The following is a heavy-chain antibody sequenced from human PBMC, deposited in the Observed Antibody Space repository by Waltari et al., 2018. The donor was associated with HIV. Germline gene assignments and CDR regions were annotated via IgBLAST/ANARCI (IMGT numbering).Heavy chain of an antibody. CDR3: ARGGSPRHRQDY. CDR1: GDSISDYY. D-gene: IGHD3-16*01. Sequence: QVQLQESGPGLVKPSETLSLTCTVSGDSISDYYWSWIRQPPTNELEWIGYIYDNGGTSYNPSLKNRVSMSIDSSKNRFFLKLRSVTAADTAVYYCARGGSPRHRQDYWGQGTLVSVSS. CDR2: IYDNGGT. V-gene: IGHV4-59*01. J-gene: IGHJ4*02.